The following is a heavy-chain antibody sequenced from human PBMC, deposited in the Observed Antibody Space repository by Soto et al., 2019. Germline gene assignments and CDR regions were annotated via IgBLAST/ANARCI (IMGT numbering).Heavy chain of an antibody. V-gene: IGHV3-33*01. Sequence: QVQLVESGGGVVQPGRSLRLSCAASGFTFSSYGMHWVRQAPGKGLEWVAVIWYDGSNKYYADSVKGRFTISRDNSKNTLYLQMNSLRAEDTAVYYCARDYCSSTSCYEAVFDYWGQGTLVTVSS. D-gene: IGHD2-2*01. J-gene: IGHJ4*02. CDR2: IWYDGSNK. CDR3: ARDYCSSTSCYEAVFDY. CDR1: GFTFSSYG.